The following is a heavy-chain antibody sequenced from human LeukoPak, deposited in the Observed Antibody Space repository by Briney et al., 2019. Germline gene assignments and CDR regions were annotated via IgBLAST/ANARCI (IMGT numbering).Heavy chain of an antibody. V-gene: IGHV3-21*01. CDR1: GFTFSSYS. J-gene: IGHJ4*02. CDR3: ARDNNFSGYDSFFDY. D-gene: IGHD5-12*01. CDR2: ISSSSSYI. Sequence: KPGGSLRLSCAASGFTFSSYSMNWVRQAPGKGLEWVSSISSSSSYIYYADSVKGRFTISRDNAKNSLYLQMNSLRAEDTAVYYCARDNNFSGYDSFFDYWGQGPWVTV.